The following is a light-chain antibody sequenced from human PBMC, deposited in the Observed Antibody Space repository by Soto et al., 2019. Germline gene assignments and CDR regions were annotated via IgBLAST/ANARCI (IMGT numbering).Light chain of an antibody. J-gene: IGKJ1*01. CDR1: QSISSSY. V-gene: IGKV3-20*01. CDR3: QQYGSSSWT. Sequence: EIVMTQSPATLSVYPGERATLSCRASQSISSSYLAWYQQRPGQAPRLLIYGASSRATGIPDRFSGSGSGTEFTLTISRLEPEDFAVYYCQQYGSSSWTFGQGTKVDI. CDR2: GAS.